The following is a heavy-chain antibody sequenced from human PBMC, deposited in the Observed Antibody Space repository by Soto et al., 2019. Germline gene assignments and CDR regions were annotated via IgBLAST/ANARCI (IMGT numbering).Heavy chain of an antibody. V-gene: IGHV3-11*06. Sequence: PGGSLRLSCVASGFIFDDYYMNWIRQTPGKGLEWVSYISSSGSDANSADSVKGRFTISRDNAKRSLYLQMKSLRAEDTAVYYCARDFYGGYTYGPGDYWGQGALVTVSS. D-gene: IGHD5-18*01. CDR2: ISSSGSDA. J-gene: IGHJ4*02. CDR3: ARDFYGGYTYGPGDY. CDR1: GFIFDDYY.